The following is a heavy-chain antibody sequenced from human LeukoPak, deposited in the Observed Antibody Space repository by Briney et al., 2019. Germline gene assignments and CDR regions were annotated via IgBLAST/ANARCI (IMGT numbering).Heavy chain of an antibody. CDR1: GYTFTYCH. CDR3: TVDTARNWFDP. J-gene: IGHJ5*02. Sequence: SVKVSCKASGYTFTYCHLHWVRQAPGQALEWMGWITPFNGNTNYAQKFQDRVTITRDRSMSTAYMELSSLRSEDTAMYYCTVDTARNWFDPWGQGTLVTVSS. CDR2: ITPFNGNT. V-gene: IGHV1-45*02. D-gene: IGHD5-18*01.